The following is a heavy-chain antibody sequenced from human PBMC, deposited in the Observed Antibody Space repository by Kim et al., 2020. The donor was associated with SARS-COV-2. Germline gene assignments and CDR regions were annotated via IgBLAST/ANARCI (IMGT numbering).Heavy chain of an antibody. CDR3: ARVMRMELFCGFDP. V-gene: IGHV3-48*03. CDR1: GFTFSSYE. J-gene: IGHJ5*02. D-gene: IGHD3-10*01. Sequence: GGSLRLSCAASGFTFSSYEMNWVRQAPGKGLEWVSYISSSGSTIYYADSVNGRFTISRDNAKNSLYLQMNSLRAEDTAVYYCARVMRMELFCGFDPWGQGTLVTVSS. CDR2: ISSSGSTI.